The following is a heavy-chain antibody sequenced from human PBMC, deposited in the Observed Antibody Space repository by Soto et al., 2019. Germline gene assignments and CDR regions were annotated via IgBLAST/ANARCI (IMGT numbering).Heavy chain of an antibody. Sequence: QVQLVQSGAEVKKPGASVKVSCKASGYIFTSFYMHWVRQAPGQGLEWMGIMNPSGGSTRYAQKFQGTVTMKRDTSTTTVYMELSSLRSEDTAVYYCVRDKDSRGHGVFDYWGQGTLVTVSS. V-gene: IGHV1-46*01. CDR1: GYIFTSFY. CDR2: MNPSGGST. J-gene: IGHJ4*02. D-gene: IGHD3-22*01. CDR3: VRDKDSRGHGVFDY.